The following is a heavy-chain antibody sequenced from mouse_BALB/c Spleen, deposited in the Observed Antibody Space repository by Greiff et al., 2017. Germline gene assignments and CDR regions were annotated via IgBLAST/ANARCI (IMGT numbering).Heavy chain of an antibody. V-gene: IGHV1-69*02. D-gene: IGHD2-10*02. CDR3: TRPGEYGPGCAY. CDR2: IYPSDSYT. Sequence: QVQLQQPGAELVRPGASVKLSCKASGYTFTSYWLNWVKQRPGQGLEWIGNIYPSDSYTNYNQKFKDKATLTVDKSSSTAYMQLISPTSEDSAVYYCTRPGEYGPGCAYWGQGTLVTVSA. J-gene: IGHJ3*01. CDR1: GYTFTSYW.